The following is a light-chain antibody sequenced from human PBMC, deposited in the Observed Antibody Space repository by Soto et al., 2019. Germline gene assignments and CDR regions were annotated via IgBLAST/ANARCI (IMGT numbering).Light chain of an antibody. CDR1: NANIGVNI. Sequence: QSVLTQPPSASEAPGQRGTISCSGSNANIGVNIVNWYQQLPGSAPKLLIYTNDQRPSGVPDRFSGSKSGTSASLAISGLQSDDEADYYCAAWDDSLNGWVFGGGTKLTVL. CDR3: AAWDDSLNGWV. J-gene: IGLJ3*02. CDR2: TND. V-gene: IGLV1-44*01.